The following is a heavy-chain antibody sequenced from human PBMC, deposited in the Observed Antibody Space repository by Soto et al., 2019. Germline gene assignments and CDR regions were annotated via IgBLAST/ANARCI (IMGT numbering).Heavy chain of an antibody. CDR3: ARGPLYDFWSGFDIYYYYGMDV. J-gene: IGHJ6*02. V-gene: IGHV4-34*01. CDR1: GGSFSGYY. CDR2: INHSGST. D-gene: IGHD3-3*01. Sequence: SETLSLTCAVYGGSFSGYYWSWIRQPPGKGLEWIGEINHSGSTNYNPSLKSRVTISVDTSKNQFSLKLSSVTAADTAVYYCARGPLYDFWSGFDIYYYYGMDVWGQGTTVTAP.